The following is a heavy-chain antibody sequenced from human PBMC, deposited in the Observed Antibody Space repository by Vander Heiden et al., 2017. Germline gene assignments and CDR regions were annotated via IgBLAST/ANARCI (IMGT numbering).Heavy chain of an antibody. CDR3: AKDSDPIAATGNNWFDP. D-gene: IGHD6-13*01. CDR1: GFTFDDYA. CDR2: ISWNGVNI. J-gene: IGHJ5*02. Sequence: EMQLVESGGGLGQPGKSPRLPCEASGFTFDDYAMHWVRQAPGKGLEWVSSISWNGVNIGYADSVKGRFTISRDNAKNSLFLQMNSLRGDDTAFYYCAKDSDPIAATGNNWFDPWGQGTLVTVSS. V-gene: IGHV3-9*01.